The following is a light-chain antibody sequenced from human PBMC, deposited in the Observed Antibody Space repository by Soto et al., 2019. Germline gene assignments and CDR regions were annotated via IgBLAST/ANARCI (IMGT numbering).Light chain of an antibody. V-gene: IGKV3-15*01. CDR2: GAS. Sequence: EIVMTHSPATLSVSPGERATPPCRASQSVRDNLAWYQQKPGQAPRLLIYGASTRATGIPARFSGSGSGTEFTLTINSLQSEDFALYFCQQSNNWPYTFGQGTKLEIK. CDR1: QSVRDN. J-gene: IGKJ2*01. CDR3: QQSNNWPYT.